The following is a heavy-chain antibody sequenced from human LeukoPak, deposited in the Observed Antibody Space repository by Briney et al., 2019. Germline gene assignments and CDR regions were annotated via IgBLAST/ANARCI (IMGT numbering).Heavy chain of an antibody. CDR3: ARGRTLRYCSSTSCYQGLDY. Sequence: PGGSLRLSCAASGFTFSSVGMSWVRQPPGKGLEWIGEINHSGSTNYNPSLKSRVTISVDTSKNQFSLKLSSVTAADTAVYYCARGRTLRYCSSTSCYQGLDYWGQGTLVTVSS. CDR1: GFTFSSVG. V-gene: IGHV4-34*01. CDR2: INHSGST. J-gene: IGHJ4*02. D-gene: IGHD2-2*01.